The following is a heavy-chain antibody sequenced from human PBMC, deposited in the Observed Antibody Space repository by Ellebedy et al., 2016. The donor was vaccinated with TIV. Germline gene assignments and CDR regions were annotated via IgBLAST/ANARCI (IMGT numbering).Heavy chain of an antibody. Sequence: MPSETLSLTCIVSGDSLSSGTHYWSWVRQPPGTGLEWIGYIYYSGSTYYNPSLKSRVPISVDTSKNQFSLQLSSVTAADTAVYYCARKIGESWFDPWGQGTLVTVSS. J-gene: IGHJ5*02. CDR2: IYYSGST. V-gene: IGHV4-30-4*08. D-gene: IGHD3-16*01. CDR3: ARKIGESWFDP. CDR1: GDSLSSGTHY.